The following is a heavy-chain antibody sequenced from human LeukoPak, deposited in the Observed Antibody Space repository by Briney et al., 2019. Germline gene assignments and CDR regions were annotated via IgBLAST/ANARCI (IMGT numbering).Heavy chain of an antibody. CDR3: ARGALGYCSSTSCYSGRFDP. CDR2: IIPIFGTA. V-gene: IGHV1-69*05. J-gene: IGHJ5*02. D-gene: IGHD2-2*01. Sequence: SVKVSCKASGGTFSSYAISWVRQAPGQGLERMGGIIPIFGTANYAQKFQGRVTITTDESTSTAYMELSSLRSEDTAVYYCARGALGYCSSTSCYSGRFDPWGQGTLVTVSS. CDR1: GGTFSSYA.